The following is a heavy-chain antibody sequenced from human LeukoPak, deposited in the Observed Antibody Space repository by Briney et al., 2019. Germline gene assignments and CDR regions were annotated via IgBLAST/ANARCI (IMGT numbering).Heavy chain of an antibody. D-gene: IGHD5-18*01. CDR2: INPDGNKK. CDR3: ARDLAYSRLDY. J-gene: IGHJ4*02. Sequence: GGSLRLSCAAFDLILSNYWMSWVRQAPGKGLEWVASINPDGNKKYSADSVKGRFTISRDNAENSLYLQMNSLRVEDTAFYYCARDLAYSRLDYWGQGMLVTVSS. V-gene: IGHV3-7*01. CDR1: DLILSNYW.